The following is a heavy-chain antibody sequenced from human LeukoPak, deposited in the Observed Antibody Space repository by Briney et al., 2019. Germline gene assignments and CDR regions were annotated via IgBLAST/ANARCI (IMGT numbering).Heavy chain of an antibody. CDR1: GYTLTELS. CDR2: FDPEDGET. J-gene: IGHJ4*02. V-gene: IGHV1-24*01. D-gene: IGHD4-17*01. Sequence: ASVKVSCKVSGYTLTELSMHWVRQAPGKGLEWMGGFDPEDGETIYAQKFQGRVTMTEDTSTDTAYMELSSLRSEDTAVYYCARDLYYRAYARTVFDQWGPGTLVTVSS. CDR3: ARDLYYRAYARTVFDQ.